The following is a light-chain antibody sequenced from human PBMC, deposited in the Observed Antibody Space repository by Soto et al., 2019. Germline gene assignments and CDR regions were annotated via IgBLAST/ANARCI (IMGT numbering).Light chain of an antibody. CDR1: QAISNY. CDR2: GAK. Sequence: IQMKQTPSFLSASVGDRVTITCRASQAISNYLNWYQQKPGKAPNLLIFGAKTLQSGVPSRFSGSGYGTDFTLTITTLQPEDVGIYYCQQCDATPLTFGQGTRLEIK. J-gene: IGKJ5*01. V-gene: IGKV1-39*01. CDR3: QQCDATPLT.